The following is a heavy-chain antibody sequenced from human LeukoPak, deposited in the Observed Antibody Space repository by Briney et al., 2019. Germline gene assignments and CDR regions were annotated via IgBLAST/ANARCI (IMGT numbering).Heavy chain of an antibody. J-gene: IGHJ4*02. V-gene: IGHV4-34*01. CDR2: INHSGST. CDR1: GGSFSAYY. Sequence: SETLSLTCAVYGGSFSAYYWSWIRQPPGKGLEWIGEINHSGSTNYNPSLKSRVTISVDTSKNHFSLKLSSVTAADTGVYYCATREGHSSGWYGFDYWGQRTLVTVS. CDR3: ATREGHSSGWYGFDY. D-gene: IGHD6-19*01.